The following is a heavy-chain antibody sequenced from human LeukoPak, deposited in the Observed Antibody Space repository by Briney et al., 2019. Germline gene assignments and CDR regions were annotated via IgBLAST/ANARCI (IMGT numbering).Heavy chain of an antibody. CDR2: ISGSGGST. Sequence: PGGPLRLSCAASGFTFSSYGMSGVRQAPGKGLEWVSAISGSGGSTYYADSVKGRFTISRDNPKNTLYLQMNSLRAKDTAVYYCAKDWTGTKPFDLWGRGTLVTVSS. CDR3: AKDWTGTKPFDL. CDR1: GFTFSSYG. J-gene: IGHJ2*01. V-gene: IGHV3-23*01. D-gene: IGHD3/OR15-3a*01.